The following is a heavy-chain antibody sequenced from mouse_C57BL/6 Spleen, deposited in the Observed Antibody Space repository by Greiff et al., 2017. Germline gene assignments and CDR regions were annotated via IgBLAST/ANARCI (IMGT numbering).Heavy chain of an antibody. CDR1: GFTFSDYG. Sequence: EVQVVESGGGLVKPGGSLKLSCAASGFTFSDYGMHWVRPAPEKGLAWVAYISSGSSTIYYADTVQGRFTISRDNAKNTLFLQMTSLRSEDTAMYYCAREDGNYGFSYWYVDVWGTGTTVTVSS. D-gene: IGHD2-1*01. CDR3: AREDGNYGFSYWYVDV. V-gene: IGHV5-17*01. J-gene: IGHJ1*03. CDR2: ISSGSSTI.